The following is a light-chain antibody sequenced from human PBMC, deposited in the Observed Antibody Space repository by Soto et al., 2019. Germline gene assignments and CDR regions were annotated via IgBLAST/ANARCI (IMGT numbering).Light chain of an antibody. V-gene: IGKV4-1*01. CDR2: WAS. J-gene: IGKJ5*01. Sequence: DIVMTQSPDSLPVSLGERATINFNCSQVVLSNNNNYLAWFQQKPGQPPRLFIYWASTRGSGVPDRFSGSGSGTDFTLTISNVEAEDVAIYYCQQYHSDPITFGQGTRLEIK. CDR1: QVVLSNNNNY. CDR3: QQYHSDPIT.